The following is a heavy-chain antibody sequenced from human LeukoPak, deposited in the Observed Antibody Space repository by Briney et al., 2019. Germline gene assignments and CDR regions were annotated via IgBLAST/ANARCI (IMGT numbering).Heavy chain of an antibody. CDR1: GGSISSGSYY. V-gene: IGHV4-39*07. CDR2: IYYSGST. J-gene: IGHJ4*02. D-gene: IGHD2-8*01. Sequence: SETLSLTCTVSGGSISSGSYYWGWIRQPPGKGLEWIGSIYYSGSTYYNPSLKSRVTISVDTSKNQFSLKLSSVTAADTAVYYCARDTIVLMVYAIFDYWGQGTLVTVSS. CDR3: ARDTIVLMVYAIFDY.